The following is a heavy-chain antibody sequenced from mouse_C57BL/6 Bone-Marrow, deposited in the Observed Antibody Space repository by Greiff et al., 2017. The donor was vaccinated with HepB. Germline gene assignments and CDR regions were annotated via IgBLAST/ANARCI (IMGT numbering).Heavy chain of an antibody. J-gene: IGHJ4*01. CDR2: INYDGSST. Sequence: EVMLVESEGGLVQPGSSMKLSCTASGFTFSDYYMAWVRQVPEKGLEWVANINYDGSSTYYLDSLKSRFIISRDNAKNILYLQMSSLKSEDTATYYCARDSPYGSSPQGYAMDYWGQGTSVTVSS. CDR3: ARDSPYGSSPQGYAMDY. V-gene: IGHV5-16*01. D-gene: IGHD1-1*01. CDR1: GFTFSDYY.